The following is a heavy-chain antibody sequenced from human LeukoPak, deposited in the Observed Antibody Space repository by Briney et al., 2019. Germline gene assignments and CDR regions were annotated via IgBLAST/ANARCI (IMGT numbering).Heavy chain of an antibody. CDR3: AKALESRYYYDSSGYDY. CDR2: ISWNSGSI. Sequence: GRSLRLSCAASGFTFDDHAMHWVRQAPGKGLEWVSGISWNSGSIGYADSVKGRFTISRDNAKNSLYLQMNSLRAEDMALYYCAKALESRYYYDSSGYDYWGQGTLVTVSS. D-gene: IGHD3-22*01. J-gene: IGHJ4*02. CDR1: GFTFDDHA. V-gene: IGHV3-9*03.